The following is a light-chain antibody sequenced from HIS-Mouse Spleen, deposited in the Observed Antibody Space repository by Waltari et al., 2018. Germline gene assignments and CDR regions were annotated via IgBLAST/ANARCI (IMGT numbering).Light chain of an antibody. Sequence: QSVLTQPPSASGTPGQRVTISCSGSNSNIGSNTVNWYQQLPGTAPKLLIYSNNQRASGVPDRFSGSKSGTSASLAISGLQSEDEADYYCAAWDDSLNGWVFGGGTKLTVL. CDR3: AAWDDSLNGWV. CDR1: NSNIGSNT. CDR2: SNN. J-gene: IGLJ3*02. V-gene: IGLV1-44*01.